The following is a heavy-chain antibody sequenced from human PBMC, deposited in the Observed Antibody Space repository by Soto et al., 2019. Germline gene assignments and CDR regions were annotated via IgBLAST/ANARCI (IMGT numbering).Heavy chain of an antibody. CDR1: GGSISSGGYY. Sequence: SETLSLTCTVSGGSISSGGYYWSWIRQHPGKGLEWIGYIYYSGSTYYNPSLKSRVTISVDTSKNQFSLKLSSVTAADTAVYYCAVQVRGVIDDLNYWGQGTLVTVSS. CDR2: IYYSGST. V-gene: IGHV4-31*03. J-gene: IGHJ4*02. D-gene: IGHD3-10*01. CDR3: AVQVRGVIDDLNY.